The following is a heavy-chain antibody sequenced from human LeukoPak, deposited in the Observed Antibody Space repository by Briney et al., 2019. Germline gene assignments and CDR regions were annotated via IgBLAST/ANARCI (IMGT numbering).Heavy chain of an antibody. Sequence: GGSLRLSCAASGFTFSSYAMSWVRQAPGKGLEWVSAIRGSGDRTHYADSVKGRFTVSRDNSKNTLYLQMNSLRAEDTAVYYCAKDSKIVGATFRSYHYMDVWGKGTAVTVSS. V-gene: IGHV3-23*01. CDR1: GFTFSSYA. CDR2: IRGSGDRT. J-gene: IGHJ6*03. D-gene: IGHD1-26*01. CDR3: AKDSKIVGATFRSYHYMDV.